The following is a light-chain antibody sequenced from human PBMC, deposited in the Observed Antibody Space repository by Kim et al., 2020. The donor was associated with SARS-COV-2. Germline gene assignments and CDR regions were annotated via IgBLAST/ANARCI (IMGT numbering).Light chain of an antibody. J-gene: IGKJ3*01. CDR2: DAS. CDR1: QDIKNY. Sequence: DIHMTQSPSSLSARVGDRVTITCQASQDIKNYLNWYQHKPGKAPKLLIYDASNLETGVSSRFSRSASGTDFTFTISSLQPENIGTYFFQQYRNLPIAFGPGTKVDIK. V-gene: IGKV1-33*01. CDR3: QQYRNLPIA.